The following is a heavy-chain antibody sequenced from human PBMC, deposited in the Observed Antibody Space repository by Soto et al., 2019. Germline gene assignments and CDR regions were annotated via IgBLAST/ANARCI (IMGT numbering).Heavy chain of an antibody. CDR3: AKTELRFLEWLYFDY. V-gene: IGHV1-18*01. J-gene: IGHJ4*02. CDR2: ISAYNGNT. CDR1: GYTLTSYG. D-gene: IGHD3-3*01. Sequence: GASVKVSCKASGYTLTSYGISWVRQAPGQGLEWMGWISAYNGNTNYAQKLQGRVTMTTDTSTSTAYMELRSLRSDDTAVYYCAKTELRFLEWLYFDYWGQGTLVTVCS.